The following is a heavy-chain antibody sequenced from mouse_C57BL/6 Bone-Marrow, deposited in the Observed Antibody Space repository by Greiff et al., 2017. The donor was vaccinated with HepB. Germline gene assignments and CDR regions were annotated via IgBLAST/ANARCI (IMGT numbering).Heavy chain of an antibody. CDR3: ARRGYGGGYFDY. J-gene: IGHJ2*01. V-gene: IGHV1-4*01. D-gene: IGHD1-2*01. CDR1: GYTFTSYT. Sequence: VQLQQSGAELARPGASVKMSCKASGYTFTSYTMHWVKQRPGQGLEWIGYINPSSGYTKYNQKFKDKATLTADKSSSTAYMQLSSLTSEDSAVYYCARRGYGGGYFDYWGHGTTLTVSS. CDR2: INPSSGYT.